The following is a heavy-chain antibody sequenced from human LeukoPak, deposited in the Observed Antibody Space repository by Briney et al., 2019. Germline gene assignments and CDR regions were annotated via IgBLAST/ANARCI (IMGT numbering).Heavy chain of an antibody. CDR3: ARSRDGYNLDY. V-gene: IGHV3-30-3*01. CDR2: ISYDGSNK. D-gene: IGHD5-24*01. Sequence: PGRSLRLSCAAFGFTFSSYAMHWVRQAPGKGLEWVAVISYDGSNKYYADSVKGRFTISRDNSKNTLYLQMNSLRAEDTAVYYCARSRDGYNLDYWGQGTLVTVSS. J-gene: IGHJ4*02. CDR1: GFTFSSYA.